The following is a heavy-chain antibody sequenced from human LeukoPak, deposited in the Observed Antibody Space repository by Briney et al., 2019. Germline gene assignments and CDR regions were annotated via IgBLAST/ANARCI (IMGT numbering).Heavy chain of an antibody. CDR3: ARYGQSRVVDY. D-gene: IGHD3-3*01. CDR2: IYYSGST. V-gene: IGHV4-31*03. CDR1: GGSISSGGYY. Sequence: SQTLSLTCTVSGGSISSGGYYWSWLRQHPGKGLEWIGYIYYSGSTYYNPSLKSRVTISVDTSKNQFSLKLSSVTAADTAVYYCARYGQSRVVDYWGQGTLVTVSS. J-gene: IGHJ4*02.